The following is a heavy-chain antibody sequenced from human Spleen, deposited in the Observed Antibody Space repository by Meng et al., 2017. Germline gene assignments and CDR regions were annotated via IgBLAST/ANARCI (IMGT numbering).Heavy chain of an antibody. CDR1: GGSISSSSYY. D-gene: IGHD6-19*01. CDR2: IYYSGST. J-gene: IGHJ4*02. Sequence: ESLKISCTVSGGSISSSSYYWGWIRQPPGKGLEWIGSIYYSGSTYYNPSLKSRVTISVDTSKNQFSLKLSSVTAADTAVYYCARAGSSGWYRQYYFDYWGQGTLVTVSS. V-gene: IGHV4-39*07. CDR3: ARAGSSGWYRQYYFDY.